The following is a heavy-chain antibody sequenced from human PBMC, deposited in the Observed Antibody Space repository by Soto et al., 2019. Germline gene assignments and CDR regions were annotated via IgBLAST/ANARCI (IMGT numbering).Heavy chain of an antibody. D-gene: IGHD3-16*01. CDR1: GGTFSSYG. CDR2: IIPIFGTA. V-gene: IGHV1-69*12. J-gene: IGHJ5*02. Sequence: QVQLVQSGAEVKKPGSSVKVSCKASGGTFSSYGISWVRQAPGQGLEWMGGIIPIFGTANYAQKFQGRVTITADESTSTAYMELSSLRSEDTAVYYCGQHTSYDYVWGIDPWGQGTLVTVSS. CDR3: GQHTSYDYVWGIDP.